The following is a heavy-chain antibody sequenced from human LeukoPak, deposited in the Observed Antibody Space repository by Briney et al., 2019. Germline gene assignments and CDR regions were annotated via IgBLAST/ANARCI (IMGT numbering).Heavy chain of an antibody. CDR2: ISSSSSYI. D-gene: IGHD3-3*01. CDR3: ARDVGGVVITSPLSPPFDY. V-gene: IGHV3-21*01. J-gene: IGHJ4*02. CDR1: GFTFSSYS. Sequence: GGSLRLSCAASGFTFSSYSMNWVRQAPGKGLEWVSSISSSSSYIYYADSVKGRFTISRDNAKNSLYLQMNSLRAEDTAVYYCARDVGGVVITSPLSPPFDYWGQGTLVTVSS.